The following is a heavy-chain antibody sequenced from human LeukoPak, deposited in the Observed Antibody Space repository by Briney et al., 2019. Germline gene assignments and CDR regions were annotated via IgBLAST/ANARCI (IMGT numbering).Heavy chain of an antibody. Sequence: GGSLRLSCAASGFTFNDYSINWVRQAPGKGLEWVSSITSSSSYIYYADSVKGRFTISRDNAKNSLYLQMNSLRAEDTAVYYCARERSLANFDYWGQGTVVTVSS. J-gene: IGHJ4*02. CDR1: GFTFNDYS. CDR2: ITSSSSYI. CDR3: ARERSLANFDY. V-gene: IGHV3-21*01.